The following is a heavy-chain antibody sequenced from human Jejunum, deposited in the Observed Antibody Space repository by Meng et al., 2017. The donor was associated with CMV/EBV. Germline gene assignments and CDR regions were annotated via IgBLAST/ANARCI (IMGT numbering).Heavy chain of an antibody. V-gene: IGHV3-30*04. J-gene: IGHJ4*02. CDR1: GFTFSYYA. D-gene: IGHD4-23*01. Sequence: CEASGFTFSYYAMHWLRQAPGKGLEWVAVISYDGTKKNHADSVKGRFTISRDNSNNMLYLQMDSLRAEDTAVYYCARRTMAVMDYWGQGTLVTVSS. CDR3: ARRTMAVMDY. CDR2: ISYDGTKK.